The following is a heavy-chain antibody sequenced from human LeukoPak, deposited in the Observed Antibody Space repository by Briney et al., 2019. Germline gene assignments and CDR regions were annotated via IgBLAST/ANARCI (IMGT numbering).Heavy chain of an antibody. CDR1: GGSISSYY. Sequence: SETLSLTCTVSGGSISSYYWSWIRQPPGKGLEWIGYVYYSGSTNYNPSPKSRITISVDTSKNQFSLRLSSVTAADTAMYYCARHRGPRPPSVWGQGTLVTVSS. D-gene: IGHD3-10*01. J-gene: IGHJ4*02. CDR3: ARHRGPRPPSV. CDR2: VYYSGST. V-gene: IGHV4-59*08.